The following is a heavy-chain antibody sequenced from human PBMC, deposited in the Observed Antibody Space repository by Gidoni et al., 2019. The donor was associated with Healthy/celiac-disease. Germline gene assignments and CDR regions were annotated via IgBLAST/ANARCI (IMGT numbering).Heavy chain of an antibody. D-gene: IGHD6-19*01. CDR3: ARIRGGWSSGWYGMFDP. CDR2: IDWDDDK. Sequence: QVTLRESGPALVTPTQTLTLTCTFSGFSLSTSGMCVSWIRQPPGKALEWLALIDWDDDKYYSTSLKTRLTISKDTSKNQVVLTMTNMDPVDTATYYCARIRGGWSSGWYGMFDPWGQGTLVTVSS. V-gene: IGHV2-70*01. CDR1: GFSLSTSGMC. J-gene: IGHJ5*02.